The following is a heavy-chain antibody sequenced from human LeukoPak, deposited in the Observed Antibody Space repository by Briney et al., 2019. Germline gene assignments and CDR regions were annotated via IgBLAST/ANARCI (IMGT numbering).Heavy chain of an antibody. D-gene: IGHD3-9*01. J-gene: IGHJ4*02. CDR1: GGSISSYY. Sequence: PSETLSLTCTVSGGSISSYYWSWIRQPPGKGLEWIGYIYYSGSTNYNPSLKSRVTISVDTSKNPFSLKLSSVTAADTAVYYCAREVGVLRYFDWLYYFDYWGQGTLVTVSS. CDR2: IYYSGST. V-gene: IGHV4-59*01. CDR3: AREVGVLRYFDWLYYFDY.